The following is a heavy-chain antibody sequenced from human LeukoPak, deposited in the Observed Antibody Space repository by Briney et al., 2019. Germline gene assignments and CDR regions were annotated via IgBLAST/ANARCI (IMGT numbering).Heavy chain of an antibody. CDR2: VSSSGSTI. CDR3: ARGVVTAHFNWFDP. V-gene: IGHV3-48*03. CDR1: GFTFSSYE. Sequence: GGSLRLSCAASGFTFSSYEMNWVRQAPGKGLEWVSYVSSSGSTIYYADSVKGRFTISKDNAKNSLYLQMNSLRAKDTAVYYCARGVVTAHFNWFDPWGQGTLVTVSS. J-gene: IGHJ5*02. D-gene: IGHD2-21*02.